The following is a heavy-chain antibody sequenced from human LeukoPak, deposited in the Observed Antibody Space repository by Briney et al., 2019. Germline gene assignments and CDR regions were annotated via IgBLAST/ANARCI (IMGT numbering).Heavy chain of an antibody. J-gene: IGHJ3*02. D-gene: IGHD2-2*02. CDR1: GYTFSSYD. V-gene: IGHV1-8*03. Sequence: ASVKVSCKASGYTFSSYDINWVRQATGQGLEWMGWMNPNSGNTGYTQKFQGRVTITRSTSISTAYKELSSLTSEDTALYYCARRDIVVVPAAIFGAFDIWGQGTMVSVSS. CDR3: ARRDIVVVPAAIFGAFDI. CDR2: MNPNSGNT.